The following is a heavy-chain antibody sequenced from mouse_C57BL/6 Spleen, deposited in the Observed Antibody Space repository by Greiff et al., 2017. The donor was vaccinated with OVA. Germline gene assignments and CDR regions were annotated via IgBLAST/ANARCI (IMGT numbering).Heavy chain of an antibody. Sequence: EVQLQESGPELVKPGASVKISCKASGYSFTGYYMNWVKQSPEKSLEWIGEINPSTGGTTYNQKFKAKATLTVDKSSSTAYMQLKSLTSEDSAVYYCARSPSYFDVWGTGTTVTVSS. V-gene: IGHV1-42*01. CDR2: INPSTGGT. CDR3: ARSPSYFDV. CDR1: GYSFTGYY. J-gene: IGHJ1*03.